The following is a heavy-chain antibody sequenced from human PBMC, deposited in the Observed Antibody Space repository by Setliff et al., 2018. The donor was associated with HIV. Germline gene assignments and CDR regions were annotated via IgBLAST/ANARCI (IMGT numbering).Heavy chain of an antibody. J-gene: IGHJ5*02. D-gene: IGHD3-10*02. CDR2: INPNSGDT. CDR3: ARDMFEIWERSLAKGDEFDP. Sequence: ASVKVSCKASGYTFIGHYIHWVRQAPGQGLEWMGWINPNSGDTKYAQKFQDRDSLTRDTSLSTAYMELSSLTSDDTAIYYCARDMFEIWERSLAKGDEFDPWGQGSLVTVSS. V-gene: IGHV1-2*02. CDR1: GYTFIGHY.